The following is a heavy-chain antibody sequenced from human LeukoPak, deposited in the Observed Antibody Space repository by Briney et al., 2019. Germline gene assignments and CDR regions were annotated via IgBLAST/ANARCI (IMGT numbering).Heavy chain of an antibody. CDR1: GYTFTSYY. CDR3: ARVNRGYSSSWYLGY. J-gene: IGHJ4*02. CDR2: INPSGGST. Sequence: GASVKVSCKASGYTFTSYYMHWVRQAPGQGLEWKGIINPSGGSTSYAQKFQGRVTMTRDTSTSTVYMELSSLRSEDTAVYYCARVNRGYSSSWYLGYWGQGTLVTVSS. D-gene: IGHD6-13*01. V-gene: IGHV1-46*01.